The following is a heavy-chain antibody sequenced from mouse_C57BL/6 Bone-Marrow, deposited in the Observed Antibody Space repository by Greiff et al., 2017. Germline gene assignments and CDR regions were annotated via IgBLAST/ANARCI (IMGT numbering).Heavy chain of an antibody. D-gene: IGHD2-4*01. CDR1: GYTFTSYG. CDR2: IYPRSGNT. J-gene: IGHJ3*01. V-gene: IGHV1-81*01. CDR3: ARTYDYEAY. Sequence: QVHVKQSGAELARPGASVKLSCKASGYTFTSYGISWVKQRTGQGLEWIGEIYPRSGNTYYNEKFKGKATLTADKSSSTAYVELRSLTSEDSAVYFCARTYDYEAYWGQGTLVTVTA.